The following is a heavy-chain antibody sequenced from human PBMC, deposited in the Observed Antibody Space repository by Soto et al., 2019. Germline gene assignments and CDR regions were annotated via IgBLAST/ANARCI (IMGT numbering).Heavy chain of an antibody. CDR3: ATVFRSSNFNS. D-gene: IGHD3-10*02. CDR1: GLSFSDYY. Sequence: QVELVESGGGLVKPGGSLRLSSAASGLSFSDYYVSWIRQATGKGLEWIAYITSSSSTIYYADSVKGRFTISSNDAKNSLSLQLDSLLAEDTAVYYCATVFRSSNFNSWGQGTLVTVSS. V-gene: IGHV3-11*01. CDR2: ITSSSSTI. J-gene: IGHJ4*02.